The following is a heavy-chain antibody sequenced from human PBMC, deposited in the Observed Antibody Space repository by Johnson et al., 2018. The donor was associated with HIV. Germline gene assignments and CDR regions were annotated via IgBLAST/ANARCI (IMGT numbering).Heavy chain of an antibody. CDR3: ARIAAAAIDAFDI. J-gene: IGHJ3*02. V-gene: IGHV3-7*04. D-gene: IGHD6-13*01. Sequence: VESVKGRFTISRDNAMNSVYLQMNSLRAEDTGVYYCARIAAAAIDAFDIWGQGTMVTVSS.